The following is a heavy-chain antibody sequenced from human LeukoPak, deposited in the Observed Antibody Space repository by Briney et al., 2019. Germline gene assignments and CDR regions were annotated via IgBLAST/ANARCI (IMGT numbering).Heavy chain of an antibody. CDR2: IIPILGIA. J-gene: IGHJ6*02. CDR1: GYTFTNYV. CDR3: ASGSWRNYYYYGMDV. Sequence: GASVKVSCNASGYTFTNYVVNWVRQAPGQGLEWMGRIIPILGIANYAQKFQGRVTITADKSTSTAYMELSSLRSEDTAVYYCASGSWRNYYYYGMDVWGQGTTVTVSS. V-gene: IGHV1-69*04. D-gene: IGHD6-6*01.